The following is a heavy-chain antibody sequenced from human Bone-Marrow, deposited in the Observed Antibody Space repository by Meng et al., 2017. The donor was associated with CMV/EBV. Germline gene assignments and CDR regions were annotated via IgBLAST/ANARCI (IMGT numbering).Heavy chain of an antibody. J-gene: IGHJ4*02. CDR1: GFTFSSYG. CDR3: AREEYTSSAPFDY. D-gene: IGHD6-6*01. V-gene: IGHV3-30*02. Sequence: GESLKISCAASGFTFSSYGMHWVRQAPGKGLEWVAFIRFDGSNKYYADSVKGRFTISRDNSKNTLYVQMNSLRAEDTAVYYCAREEYTSSAPFDYWGQGTLITVSS. CDR2: IRFDGSNK.